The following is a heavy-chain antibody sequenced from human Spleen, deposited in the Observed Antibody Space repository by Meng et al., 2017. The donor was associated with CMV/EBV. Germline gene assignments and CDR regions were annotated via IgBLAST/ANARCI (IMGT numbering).Heavy chain of an antibody. Sequence: TSYWSGWVRQMPGKGLEWMGISYPGDSDTRYSPSFQGQVNISADKSISTAYLQWSSLKASDTAMYYCARTYCSSTSCNFYYYYGMDVWGQGTTVTVSS. CDR1: TSYW. CDR2: SYPGDSDT. J-gene: IGHJ6*02. D-gene: IGHD2-2*01. CDR3: ARTYCSSTSCNFYYYYGMDV. V-gene: IGHV5-51*01.